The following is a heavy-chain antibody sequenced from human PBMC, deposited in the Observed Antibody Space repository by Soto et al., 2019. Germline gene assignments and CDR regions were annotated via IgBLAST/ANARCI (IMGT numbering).Heavy chain of an antibody. CDR1: GYTLTELS. Sequence: GASVKVSCKVSGYTLTELSMHWVRQAPGKGLEWMGGFDPEDGETIYAQKFQGRVTMTEDTSTDTAYMELSSLRSEDTAVYYCAGLHTYYDFWSGYPTPGSGWFDPWGQGTLVTVS. J-gene: IGHJ5*02. V-gene: IGHV1-24*01. D-gene: IGHD3-3*01. CDR2: FDPEDGET. CDR3: AGLHTYYDFWSGYPTPGSGWFDP.